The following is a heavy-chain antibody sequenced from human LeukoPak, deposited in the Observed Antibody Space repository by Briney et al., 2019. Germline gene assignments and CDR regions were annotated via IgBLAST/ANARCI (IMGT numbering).Heavy chain of an antibody. V-gene: IGHV3-7*01. Sequence: PGGSLRLSCAASGFIFSDYWMNWVRQVPRKGVEWVANINEVGTKEDYVDSVRGRFTISRDNTKNTLYLQMNSLRAEDTALYYCATRESSMARTHWGQGTLVTVSS. CDR1: GFIFSDYW. CDR2: INEVGTKE. J-gene: IGHJ4*02. CDR3: ATRESSMARTH. D-gene: IGHD3-10*01.